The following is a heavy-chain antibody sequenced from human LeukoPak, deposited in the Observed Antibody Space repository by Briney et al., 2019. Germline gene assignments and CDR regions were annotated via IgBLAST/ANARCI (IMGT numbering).Heavy chain of an antibody. Sequence: NSSETLSLTCTVSGGSISSYYWSWIRQPPWKGLEWIGYIYYSGSTNYNPSLKSRVTISVDTSKNQFSLKLSSVTAADTAVYYCARGSYCGGDCYYFDYWGQGTLVTVSS. V-gene: IGHV4-59*01. CDR1: GGSISSYY. D-gene: IGHD2-21*01. J-gene: IGHJ4*02. CDR2: IYYSGST. CDR3: ARGSYCGGDCYYFDY.